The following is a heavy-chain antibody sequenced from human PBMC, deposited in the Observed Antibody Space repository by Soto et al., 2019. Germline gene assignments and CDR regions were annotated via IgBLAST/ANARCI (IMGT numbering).Heavy chain of an antibody. CDR1: GYTFTSYG. Sequence: GASVKVSCKASGYTFTSYGISWVRQAPGQGLEWMGWISAYNGNTNYAQKLQGRVTMTTDTSTSTAYMELRSLRSDDTAVYYCARDPNLTGAPGDFDPWGQGTLVTISS. CDR3: ARDPNLTGAPGDFDP. CDR2: ISAYNGNT. J-gene: IGHJ5*02. D-gene: IGHD3-9*01. V-gene: IGHV1-18*01.